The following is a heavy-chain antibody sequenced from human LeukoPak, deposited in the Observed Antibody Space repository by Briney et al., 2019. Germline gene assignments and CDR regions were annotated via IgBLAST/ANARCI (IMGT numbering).Heavy chain of an antibody. Sequence: GSLRLSCAASGFTFSSYAMSWIRQPPGKGLEWIGSIYYSGSTYYNPSLKSRVTISVDTSKNQFSLKLSSVTAADTAVYYCATWRFGELLYEGYYFDYWGQGTLVTVSS. D-gene: IGHD3-10*01. CDR3: ATWRFGELLYEGYYFDY. CDR1: GFTFSSYA. V-gene: IGHV4-38-2*01. J-gene: IGHJ4*02. CDR2: IYYSGST.